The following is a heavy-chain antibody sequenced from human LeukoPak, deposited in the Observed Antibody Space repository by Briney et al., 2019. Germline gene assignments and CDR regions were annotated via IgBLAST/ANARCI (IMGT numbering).Heavy chain of an antibody. CDR2: INPNSGGT. CDR1: GYTFTSYD. CDR3: ARDKRFLEWLLSKTYYYYGMDV. D-gene: IGHD3-3*01. Sequence: ASVKVSCKASGYTFTSYDFNWLRQATGQRPEWMGRINPNSGGTNYAQKFQGRVTMTRDTSISTAYMELSRLRSDDTAVYYCARDKRFLEWLLSKTYYYYGMDVWGQGTTVTVSS. J-gene: IGHJ6*02. V-gene: IGHV1-2*06.